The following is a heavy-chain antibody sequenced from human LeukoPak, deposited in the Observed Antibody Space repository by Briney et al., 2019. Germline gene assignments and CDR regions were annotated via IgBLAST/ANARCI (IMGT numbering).Heavy chain of an antibody. CDR2: MNQRGSM. J-gene: IGHJ5*02. CDR1: GASFTGYY. D-gene: IGHD1-7*01. V-gene: IGHV4-34*01. Sequence: SETLSLTCDVYGASFTGYYWSWIRQSPGKGLEWIGEMNQRGSMNYNPSLKSRVTISVDTSKNQFPLKLSSVTAADTAVYYCARAHNWNYGNNWFDPWGQGTLVTVSS. CDR3: ARAHNWNYGNNWFDP.